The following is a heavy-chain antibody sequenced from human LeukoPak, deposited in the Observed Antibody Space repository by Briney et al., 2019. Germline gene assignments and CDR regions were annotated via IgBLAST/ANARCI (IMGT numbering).Heavy chain of an antibody. D-gene: IGHD2-2*01. CDR2: ISGSGGST. CDR3: AKDASLNPMPLFDY. J-gene: IGHJ4*02. V-gene: IGHV3-23*01. CDR1: GFTFSSYA. Sequence: PGGSLRLSCAASGFTFSSYAMSWVRQAPGKGLEWVSVISGSGGSTYYADSVKGRFTISRDNSKNTLYLQMNSLRAEDTAVYYCAKDASLNPMPLFDYWGQGTLVTVSP.